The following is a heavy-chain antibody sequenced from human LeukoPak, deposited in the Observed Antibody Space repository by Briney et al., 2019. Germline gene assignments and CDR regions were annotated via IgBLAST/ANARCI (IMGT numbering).Heavy chain of an antibody. D-gene: IGHD6-13*01. CDR3: ARAGSSSWYLLH. V-gene: IGHV3-53*01. J-gene: IGHJ4*02. CDR2: IYSGGST. CDR1: GFTVSSNY. Sequence: GGSLRLSCAASGFTVSSNYMSWVRQASGKGLEWVSVIYSGGSTYYADSVKGRFTISRDNSKNTLYLQMNSLRAEDTAVYYCARAGSSSWYLLHWGQGTLVTVSS.